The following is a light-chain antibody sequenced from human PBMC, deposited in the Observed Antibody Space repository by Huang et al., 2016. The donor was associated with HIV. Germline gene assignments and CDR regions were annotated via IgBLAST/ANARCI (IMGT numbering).Light chain of an antibody. CDR3: QQYDSSPVT. Sequence: EIVLTQSPGTLSLSPGERATLSCGASPSLGSSSLAWYQQKAGQAPRLLMYGASSRATGIPDRFRGSGSGTDFTLSISRLEPEDFAVYYCQQYDSSPVTFGGGTKVEIK. V-gene: IGKV3-20*01. CDR1: PSLGSSS. CDR2: GAS. J-gene: IGKJ4*01.